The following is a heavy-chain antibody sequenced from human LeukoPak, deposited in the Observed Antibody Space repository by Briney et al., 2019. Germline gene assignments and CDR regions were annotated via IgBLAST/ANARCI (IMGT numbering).Heavy chain of an antibody. V-gene: IGHV3-74*01. CDR1: GFTFSDYW. J-gene: IGHJ4*02. D-gene: IGHD2-15*01. Sequence: PGGSLRLSCAASGFTFSDYWMHWVRQPLGKGLVWVSRITNDGRSASYADSVKGRFTMSRDNAKNTLYLQMNSLRAEDTAVYYCARGTPTSSDYWGQRTLVTVSS. CDR3: ARGTPTSSDY. CDR2: ITNDGRSA.